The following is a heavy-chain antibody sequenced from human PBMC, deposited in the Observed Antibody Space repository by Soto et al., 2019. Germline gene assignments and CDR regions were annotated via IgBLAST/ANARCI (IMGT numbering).Heavy chain of an antibody. CDR2: VWYDGGNK. CDR1: GFTFSSYG. CDR3: VRAAGYSGNDYVYYYGMDV. Sequence: QVQLVESGGGVVQPGRSLRLSCAASGFTFSSYGMHWVRQAPGKGLERVALVWYDGGNKYYADSVKGRFTISRDNSKNPLYLQMNSLRDEDTAVYYCVRAAGYSGNDYVYYYGMDVWGQGTTVTVSS. D-gene: IGHD5-12*01. V-gene: IGHV3-33*01. J-gene: IGHJ6*02.